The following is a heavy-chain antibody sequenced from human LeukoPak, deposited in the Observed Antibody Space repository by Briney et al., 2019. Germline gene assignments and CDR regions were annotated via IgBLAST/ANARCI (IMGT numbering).Heavy chain of an antibody. J-gene: IGHJ3*02. D-gene: IGHD3-22*01. CDR3: ARDWHHSDSRDFAFDI. CDR2: ISYDGSNK. CDR1: GFTFSSYA. V-gene: IGHV3-30-3*01. Sequence: GGSLRLSCAASGFTFSSYAMHWVRQAPGKGLEWVAVISYDGSNKYYADSVKGRFTISRDNAKNSLYLQMNSLRVEDTAVYHCARDWHHSDSRDFAFDIWGQGTMVTVSS.